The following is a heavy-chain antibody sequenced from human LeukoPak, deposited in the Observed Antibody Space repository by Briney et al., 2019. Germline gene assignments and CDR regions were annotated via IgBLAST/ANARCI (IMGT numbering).Heavy chain of an antibody. CDR1: GFTFDDYG. CDR3: TTDKGYCSGGSCSDIDY. V-gene: IGHV3-20*04. Sequence: QSGGSLRLSCAASGFTFDDYGMSWVRQAPGKGLEWVSGINWNGGSTGYADSVKGRFTISRDNAKNSLYLQMNSLRAEDTALYYCTTDKGYCSGGSCSDIDYWGQGTLVTVSS. J-gene: IGHJ4*02. D-gene: IGHD2-15*01. CDR2: INWNGGST.